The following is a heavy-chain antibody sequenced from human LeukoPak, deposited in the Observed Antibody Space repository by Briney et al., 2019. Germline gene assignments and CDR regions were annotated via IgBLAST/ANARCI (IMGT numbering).Heavy chain of an antibody. CDR1: GYSFSSYW. CDR3: ARELYCSGGSCYHFGY. J-gene: IGHJ4*02. CDR2: IYPGDSDT. Sequence: GESLKISCKGSGYSFSSYWIGWVRQMPGKGLEWMGIIYPGDSDTRYSPSFQGQVTISADESINTAYLQWSSLKASDTAMYYCARELYCSGGSCYHFGYWGQGTLVTVSS. D-gene: IGHD2-15*01. V-gene: IGHV5-51*01.